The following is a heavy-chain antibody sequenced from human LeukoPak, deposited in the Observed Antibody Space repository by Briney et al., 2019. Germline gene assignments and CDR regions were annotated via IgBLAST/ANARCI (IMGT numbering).Heavy chain of an antibody. D-gene: IGHD6-13*01. CDR1: GFTFSSYW. CDR3: ARDIEAAGLFLDY. Sequence: GGSLILSCAFSGFTFSSYWMSGVRQAPGRGLEGVDNMKYDGSEKYYVDSVKGRFTIPRHNAKHSLYLHMNSLRAEDTAVYYCARDIEAAGLFLDYWGQGTLVTVSS. J-gene: IGHJ4*02. CDR2: MKYDGSEK. V-gene: IGHV3-7*01.